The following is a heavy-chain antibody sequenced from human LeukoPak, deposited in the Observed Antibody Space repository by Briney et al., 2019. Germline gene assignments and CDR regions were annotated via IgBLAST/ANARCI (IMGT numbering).Heavy chain of an antibody. CDR2: ISNDGSHR. V-gene: IGHV3-30*04. J-gene: IGHJ4*02. CDR3: ARDRIRAVAGSGYFDY. CDR1: GFIFSTYI. D-gene: IGHD6-19*01. Sequence: GGSLRLSCAASGFIFSTYIVHWVRQGPGKGLEWVAVISNDGSHRYYADSVKGRFTISRDNSKSTLYLQMNSLRAEDTAVYYCARDRIRAVAGSGYFDYWGQGTLVTVSS.